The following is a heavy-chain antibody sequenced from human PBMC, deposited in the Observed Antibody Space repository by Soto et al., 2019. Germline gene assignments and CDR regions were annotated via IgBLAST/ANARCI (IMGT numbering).Heavy chain of an antibody. CDR3: ARNQRRWFGELAYYYYYGMDV. V-gene: IGHV1-18*01. CDR2: ISAYNGNT. CDR1: GYTFTSYG. D-gene: IGHD3-10*01. Sequence: QVQLVQSGAEVKKPGASVKVSCKASGYTFTSYGISWVRQAPGQGLEWMGWISAYNGNTNYAQKLQGRVTMTTDTSTSTAYMELRSLRSDDTAVYYYARNQRRWFGELAYYYYYGMDVWGQGTTVTVSS. J-gene: IGHJ6*02.